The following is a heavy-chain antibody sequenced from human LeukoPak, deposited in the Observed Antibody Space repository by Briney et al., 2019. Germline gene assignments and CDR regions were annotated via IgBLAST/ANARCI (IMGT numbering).Heavy chain of an antibody. CDR2: IYWNDDK. CDR3: AHRRVLWQQLDSFDY. V-gene: IGHV2-5*01. J-gene: IGHJ4*02. CDR1: GFSLSTSGVG. Sequence: SGPTLVNPTQTLTLTCTFSGFSLSTSGVGVGWSRQPPGKALEWLALIYWNDDKRYSPSLKSRLTITKDTSKNQVVLTMTNMDPVDTATYYCAHRRVLWQQLDSFDYWRQGTLVTVSS. D-gene: IGHD6-13*01.